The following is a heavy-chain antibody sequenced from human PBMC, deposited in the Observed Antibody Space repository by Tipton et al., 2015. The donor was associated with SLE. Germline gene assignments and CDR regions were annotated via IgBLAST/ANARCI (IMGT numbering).Heavy chain of an antibody. CDR1: GGSISDSLYY. D-gene: IGHD4-17*01. Sequence: TLSLTCTVSGGSISDSLYYWDWIRQSPGKGLEWIGNVYKNYNPSLESRVTISVDASRNLFSLNLMSVTSADTAVYYCASLRFYGDYDLGRWGQGALVTVSS. J-gene: IGHJ4*02. V-gene: IGHV4-61*05. CDR3: ASLRFYGDYDLGR. CDR2: VYKN.